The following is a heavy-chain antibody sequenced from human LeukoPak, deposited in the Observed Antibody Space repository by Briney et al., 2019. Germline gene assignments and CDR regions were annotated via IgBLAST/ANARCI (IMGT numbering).Heavy chain of an antibody. CDR1: GGSISSGDYY. J-gene: IGHJ4*02. D-gene: IGHD4-17*01. CDR2: IYYSGST. Sequence: SETLSLTCTVSGGSISSGDYYWSWIRQHPGKGLEWIGYIYYSGSTHHNPSLKSRVTISVDTSKNQFSLKLDSVTAADTAVYYCATYGDYRSFDYWGQGTLVTVSS. V-gene: IGHV4-31*03. CDR3: ATYGDYRSFDY.